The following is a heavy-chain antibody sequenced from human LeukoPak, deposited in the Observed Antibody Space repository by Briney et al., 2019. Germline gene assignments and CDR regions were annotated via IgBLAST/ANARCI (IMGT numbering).Heavy chain of an antibody. Sequence: SETLSLTCTVSGASISSYYWSWIRQPAGKGLEWIGHVSTSGSPNYNPSLKSRVTMSVDTSKNQFSLKLRSVTAADTALYYCARAPGGDFWSGSQYFFDYWGQGTLVTASS. J-gene: IGHJ4*02. CDR2: VSTSGSP. V-gene: IGHV4-4*07. CDR3: ARAPGGDFWSGSQYFFDY. CDR1: GASISSYY. D-gene: IGHD3-3*01.